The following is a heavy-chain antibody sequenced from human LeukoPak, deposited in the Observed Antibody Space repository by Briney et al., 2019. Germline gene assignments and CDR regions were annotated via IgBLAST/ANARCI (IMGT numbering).Heavy chain of an antibody. J-gene: IGHJ6*02. CDR2: ISSTSSYI. CDR3: TSRGDFWSGYWAMNV. Sequence: GGSLRLSCVASGFTFTTYSLNWVRQAPGKGLEWVSSISSTSSYIYYADSVKGRFTLSRDNAKNSIYLQMDSLRAEDTAAYYCTSRGDFWSGYWAMNVWGQGTTVIVSS. D-gene: IGHD3-3*01. V-gene: IGHV3-21*01. CDR1: GFTFTTYS.